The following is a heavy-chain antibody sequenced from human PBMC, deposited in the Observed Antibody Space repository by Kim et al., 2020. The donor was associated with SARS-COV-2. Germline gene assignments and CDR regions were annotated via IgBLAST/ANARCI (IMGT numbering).Heavy chain of an antibody. Sequence: GGSLRLSCTASGFTFGDYAMSWVRQAPGKGLEWVGFIRSKAYGGTTEYAASVKGRFTISRDDSKSIAYLQMNSLKTEDTAVYYCTRDSPSGSYLLGYWGQGTLVTVSS. J-gene: IGHJ4*02. V-gene: IGHV3-49*04. D-gene: IGHD1-26*01. CDR1: GFTFGDYA. CDR3: TRDSPSGSYLLGY. CDR2: IRSKAYGGTT.